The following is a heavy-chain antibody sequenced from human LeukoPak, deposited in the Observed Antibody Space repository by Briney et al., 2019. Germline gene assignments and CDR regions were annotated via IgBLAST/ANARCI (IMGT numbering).Heavy chain of an antibody. D-gene: IGHD3-22*01. CDR1: GGSFSDYY. J-gene: IGHJ6*02. Sequence: PSETLSLTCAVYGGSFSDYYWSWIRQPPGKGLEWIGEINHSGSTNYNPSLKSRVTISVDTSKNQFSLKLSSVTAADTAVYCCARETDSSGYLGDYYYGMDVWGQGTTVTVSS. CDR2: INHSGST. V-gene: IGHV4-34*01. CDR3: ARETDSSGYLGDYYYGMDV.